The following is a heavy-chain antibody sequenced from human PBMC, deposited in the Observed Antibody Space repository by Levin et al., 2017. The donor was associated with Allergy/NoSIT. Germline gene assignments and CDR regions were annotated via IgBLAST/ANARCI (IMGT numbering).Heavy chain of an antibody. CDR3: ARVGGVDTAMGEYFDY. CDR1: GGSISSGGYY. J-gene: IGHJ4*02. Sequence: SQTLSLTCTVSGGSISSGGYYWSWIRQHPGKGLEWIGYIYYSGSTYYNPSLKSRVTISVDTSKNQFSLKLSSVTAADTAVYYCARVGGVDTAMGEYFDYWGQGTLVTVSS. CDR2: IYYSGST. D-gene: IGHD5-18*01. V-gene: IGHV4-31*03.